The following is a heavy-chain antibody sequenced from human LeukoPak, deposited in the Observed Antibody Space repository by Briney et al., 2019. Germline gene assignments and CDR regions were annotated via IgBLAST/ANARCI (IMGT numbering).Heavy chain of an antibody. CDR2: ISYDGSNK. Sequence: GGSLRLSCAASGFTFSSYCMTWVRQAPGKGLEWVAVISYDGSNKYYADSVKGRFTISRDNSKNTLYLQMNSLRAEDTAVYYCAREVGSGYSLDYWGQGTLVTVSS. CDR1: GFTFSSYC. V-gene: IGHV3-30*03. D-gene: IGHD3-22*01. CDR3: AREVGSGYSLDY. J-gene: IGHJ4*02.